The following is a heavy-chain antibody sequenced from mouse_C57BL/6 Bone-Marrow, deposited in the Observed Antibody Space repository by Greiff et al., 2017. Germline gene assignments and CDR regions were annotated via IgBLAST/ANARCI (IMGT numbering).Heavy chain of an antibody. Sequence: VQLKQSGAELVKPGASVKLSCTASGYTFTSYWMPWVNQRPGQGLEWIGEIDPSDSYTHYTPKFKGRSTLTVDTSSSTAYLQLSSLTSEDTAVYYCARPGSNLGYFDVWGTGTTVTVSS. J-gene: IGHJ1*03. CDR2: IDPSDSYT. D-gene: IGHD2-5*01. CDR1: GYTFTSYW. CDR3: ARPGSNLGYFDV. V-gene: IGHV1-50*01.